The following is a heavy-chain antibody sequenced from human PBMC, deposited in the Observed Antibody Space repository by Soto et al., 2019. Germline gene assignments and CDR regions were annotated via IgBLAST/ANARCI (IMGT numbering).Heavy chain of an antibody. V-gene: IGHV3-33*01. Sequence: GGSLRLSCAASGFTFSTYGIHWVRQAPGKGLEWVAVMWFDGKHQYYADSVKGRFTISRDNSKNTLYLQMNSLRADDTALYYCARWTYYDSSGYYYVFDYWGQGTLVTVSS. CDR1: GFTFSTYG. J-gene: IGHJ4*02. CDR2: MWFDGKHQ. CDR3: ARWTYYDSSGYYYVFDY. D-gene: IGHD3-22*01.